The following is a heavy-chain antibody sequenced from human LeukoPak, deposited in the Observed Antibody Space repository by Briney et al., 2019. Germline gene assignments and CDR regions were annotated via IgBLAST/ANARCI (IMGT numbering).Heavy chain of an antibody. V-gene: IGHV1-3*01. D-gene: IGHD3-10*01. J-gene: IGHJ6*04. Sequence: ASVKVSCKASGYTFTSYAMHCVRQAPGQRLEWMGWSNAGNGNTKYSQKCQGRVTITRDTSASTAYMEMSSLRSEDTVVYYCARGGAGSGRNSGMDVWGKGTTVTVSS. CDR3: ARGGAGSGRNSGMDV. CDR1: GYTFTSYA. CDR2: SNAGNGNT.